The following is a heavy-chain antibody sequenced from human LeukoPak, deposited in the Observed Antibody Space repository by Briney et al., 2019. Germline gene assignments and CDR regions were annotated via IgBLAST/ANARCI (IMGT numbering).Heavy chain of an antibody. D-gene: IGHD3-22*01. CDR2: IDDGGST. Sequence: PSETLSLTCTVAGVSISSYYWSWVRQPPGKGLEWIGYIDDGGSTNYKPSLKSRATISVDTSKNQFSLKLSPVTAADTAVYYCAREKIGYYDGSGRGWFDPSGQGTLVTVSP. CDR1: GVSISSYY. J-gene: IGHJ5*02. V-gene: IGHV4-59*12. CDR3: AREKIGYYDGSGRGWFDP.